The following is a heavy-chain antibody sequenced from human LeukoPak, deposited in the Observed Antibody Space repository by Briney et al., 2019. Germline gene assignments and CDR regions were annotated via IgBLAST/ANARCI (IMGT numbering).Heavy chain of an antibody. Sequence: ASVTVSCKVSGYSLTELSIHWVRQAPGKGLEWMGGLDPEDVEAIYAQEFQGRVTMTEDTSTDTAYMELSSLKSEDTAVYYCAPSASAPAYYYGLDVWGRGTTVTVSS. J-gene: IGHJ6*02. V-gene: IGHV1-24*01. CDR2: LDPEDVEA. CDR1: GYSLTELS. CDR3: APSASAPAYYYGLDV.